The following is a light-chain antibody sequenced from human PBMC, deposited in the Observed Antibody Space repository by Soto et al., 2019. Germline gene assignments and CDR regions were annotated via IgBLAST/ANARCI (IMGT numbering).Light chain of an antibody. CDR3: GSYTTSSNYV. V-gene: IGLV2-14*03. J-gene: IGLJ1*01. Sequence: QSALTQPASVSGSPGQSITISCTGTISDVGSYNYVSWYQQYPGKAPKLMIYDVSTRPSGVSDRFSGSKSGNTASLTISGLRAEDEADYYCGSYTTSSNYVFGTGTKVPV. CDR2: DVS. CDR1: ISDVGSYNY.